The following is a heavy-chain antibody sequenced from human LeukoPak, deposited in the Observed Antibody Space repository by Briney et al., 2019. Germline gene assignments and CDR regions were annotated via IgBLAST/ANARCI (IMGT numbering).Heavy chain of an antibody. CDR1: GFTFSSYW. Sequence: GGSLRLSCAASGFTFSSYWMNWARQAPGKGLEWVASINHNGNVNYYVDSVKGRFTISRDNSKNTLYLQMKNLRPDDTAVYYCAKHYSGSWYYFDYWGQGTLVTVSS. V-gene: IGHV3-7*03. CDR3: AKHYSGSWYYFDY. D-gene: IGHD6-13*01. J-gene: IGHJ4*02. CDR2: INHNGNVN.